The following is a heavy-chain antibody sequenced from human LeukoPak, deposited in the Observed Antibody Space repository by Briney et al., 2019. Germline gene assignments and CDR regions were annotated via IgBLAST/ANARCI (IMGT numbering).Heavy chain of an antibody. CDR1: GGSISSYY. D-gene: IGHD3-9*01. V-gene: IGHV4-59*01. CDR2: IYYSGST. CDR3: ARARYFDWANWFDP. Sequence: SETLSLTCTVSGGSISSYYWSWIRQPPGKGLEWIGYIYYSGSTNYNPSLKSRVTISVDTSKNQFSLKLSSVTAADTAVYYCARARYFDWANWFDPWGQGTLVTVSS. J-gene: IGHJ5*02.